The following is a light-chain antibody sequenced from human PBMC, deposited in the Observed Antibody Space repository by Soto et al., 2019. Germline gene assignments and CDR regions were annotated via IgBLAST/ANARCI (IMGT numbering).Light chain of an antibody. CDR3: QQYGGSPRT. Sequence: MELSQFRGTLSLCRGVGAALACTASRRIDSSYLGWYQQKPGQAPRLLIYGAASRATGIPDRFSGSGSGTDFTLTISRLEPEDVAVDYCQQYGGSPRTFGQGTKVDIK. CDR1: RRIDSSY. J-gene: IGKJ1*01. CDR2: GAA. V-gene: IGKV3-20*01.